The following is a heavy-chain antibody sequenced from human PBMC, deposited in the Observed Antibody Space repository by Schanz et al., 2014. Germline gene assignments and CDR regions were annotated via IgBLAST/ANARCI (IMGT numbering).Heavy chain of an antibody. CDR3: ASRPLRRGVYSTTPFNDY. CDR2: IIPILDVA. CDR1: GGTFSTYT. V-gene: IGHV1-69*02. Sequence: QVQLVQSGAEVKKPGSSVKVSCKASGGTFSTYTVSWVRQAPGQGLEWMGRIIPILDVATYTQKFQGRVTITADTSTSTAYMQLSSLTSDDTAVYYCASRPLRRGVYSTTPFNDYWGQGTLVTVSS. D-gene: IGHD4-4*01. J-gene: IGHJ4*02.